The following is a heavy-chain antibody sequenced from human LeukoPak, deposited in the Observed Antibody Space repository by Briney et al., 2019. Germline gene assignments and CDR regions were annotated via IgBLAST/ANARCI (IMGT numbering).Heavy chain of an antibody. J-gene: IGHJ4*02. CDR3: ARRWGTWDAWDY. CDR1: GGSITSRHY. Sequence: PSETLSLTCTVSGGSITSRHYWGWIRQPPGKGLEWIGRISYTGNSYYNPSLKSRVTMSVDTTRNQFSLKLRTVTAADTAVFYCARRWGTWDAWDYWGQGTPVTVSS. CDR2: ISYTGNS. V-gene: IGHV4-39*01. D-gene: IGHD1/OR15-1a*01.